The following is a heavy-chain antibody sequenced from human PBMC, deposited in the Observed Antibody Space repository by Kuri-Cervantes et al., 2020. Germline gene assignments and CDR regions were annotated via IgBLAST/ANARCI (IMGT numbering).Heavy chain of an antibody. J-gene: IGHJ6*02. D-gene: IGHD3-10*01. Sequence: GESLKISCAASVFTFSSYAMHWVRQAPGKGLEWVAVISYDGSNKYYADSVKGRFTISRDNSKNTLYLQMNSLRAEDTAVYYCAMVGVVRGAQADGMDVWGQGTTVTVSS. CDR2: ISYDGSNK. CDR1: VFTFSSYA. CDR3: AMVGVVRGAQADGMDV. V-gene: IGHV3-30-3*01.